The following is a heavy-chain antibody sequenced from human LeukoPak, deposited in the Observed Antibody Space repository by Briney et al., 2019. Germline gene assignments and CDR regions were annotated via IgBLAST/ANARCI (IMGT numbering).Heavy chain of an antibody. D-gene: IGHD5-18*01. Sequence: ASLKVSCKASGYTFTGYYLHWVRQAPGQGLEWMGWINPNSGDVNYAQKFQDRVTMTRDTSITTAYMELSRLRSDDTAVYYCARGPFRNVDIAMVASRFDPWGQGTLVTVSS. CDR2: INPNSGDV. V-gene: IGHV1-2*02. CDR3: ARGPFRNVDIAMVASRFDP. J-gene: IGHJ5*02. CDR1: GYTFTGYY.